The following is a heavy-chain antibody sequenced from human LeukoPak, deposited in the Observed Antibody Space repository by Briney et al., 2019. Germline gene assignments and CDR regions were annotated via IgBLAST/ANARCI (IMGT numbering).Heavy chain of an antibody. J-gene: IGHJ4*02. CDR3: ARAQRFDWLSQ. CDR2: ISGSGGST. CDR1: RFTFSSYA. D-gene: IGHD3-9*01. Sequence: GGSLRLSCAASRFTFSSYAMSWVRQAPGKGLEWVSAISGSGGSTYYADSVKGRFTISRDNSKNTLYLQMNSLRAEDTAVYYCARAQRFDWLSQWGQGTLVTVSS. V-gene: IGHV3-23*01.